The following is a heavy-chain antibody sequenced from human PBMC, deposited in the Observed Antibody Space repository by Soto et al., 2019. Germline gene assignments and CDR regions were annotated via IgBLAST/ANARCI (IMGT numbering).Heavy chain of an antibody. Sequence: PSETLSLTCTLSGGSINSPSHYWGWVRQPPGKGLEWIGSIFYTGRASYSPSLKSRVTISVDTSKNRFSLKLNSVTVADTAVYYCARQGGELWPPNWFDPWGQGTLVTVSS. CDR1: GGSINSPSHY. D-gene: IGHD3-16*01. CDR2: IFYTGRA. J-gene: IGHJ5*02. CDR3: ARQGGELWPPNWFDP. V-gene: IGHV4-39*01.